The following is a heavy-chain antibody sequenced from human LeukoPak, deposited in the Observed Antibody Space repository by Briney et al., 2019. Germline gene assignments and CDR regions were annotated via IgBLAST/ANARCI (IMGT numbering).Heavy chain of an antibody. Sequence: GGSLRLSCAASGFTFSSYAMHWVRQAPGKGLEWVSGINWNSGNIGYADSVKGRFTISRDNAKNSLYLQMNSLRAEDTALYYCAKDARGYMDYFDYWGQGTLVTVSS. D-gene: IGHD5-18*01. J-gene: IGHJ4*02. CDR3: AKDARGYMDYFDY. V-gene: IGHV3-9*01. CDR2: INWNSGNI. CDR1: GFTFSSYA.